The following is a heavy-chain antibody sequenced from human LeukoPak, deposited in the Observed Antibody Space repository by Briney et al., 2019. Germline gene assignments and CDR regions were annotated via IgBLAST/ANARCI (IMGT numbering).Heavy chain of an antibody. D-gene: IGHD3-16*02. V-gene: IGHV3-23*01. Sequence: GGSLRLSCAASGFTFSSYAMSWVRQAPGKGLEWVSAISGSGGSTYYADSVKGRFTISRDNSKNTLYLQMNSLRAEDTAVYYCAKQPMITFGGVIVIPDDAFDIWGQGTMVTVSS. CDR1: GFTFSSYA. J-gene: IGHJ3*02. CDR3: AKQPMITFGGVIVIPDDAFDI. CDR2: ISGSGGST.